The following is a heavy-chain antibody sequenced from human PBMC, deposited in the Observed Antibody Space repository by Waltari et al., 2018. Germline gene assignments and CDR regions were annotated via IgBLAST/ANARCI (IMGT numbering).Heavy chain of an antibody. CDR3: ARVPYYYDSSGYKDNWFDP. Sequence: EVQLVESGGGLVQPGGSLRLSCAASGFTFSSSWMHWVRQAPGKGLVWVSRINSDGSSTSYADSVKGRFTISRDNAKNTLYLQMNSLRAEDTAVYYCARVPYYYDSSGYKDNWFDPWGQGTLVTVSS. D-gene: IGHD3-22*01. V-gene: IGHV3-74*01. CDR2: INSDGSST. CDR1: GFTFSSSW. J-gene: IGHJ5*02.